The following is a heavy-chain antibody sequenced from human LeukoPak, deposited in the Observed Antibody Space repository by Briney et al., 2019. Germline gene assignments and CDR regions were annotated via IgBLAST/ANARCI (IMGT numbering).Heavy chain of an antibody. Sequence: SETLSLTCTVSGGSISSYYWSWIRQPPGKGLEWIGYIYYSGSTNYNPSLKSRVTISVDRSKNQFSLKLSSVTAADTAVYYCARGPWGYCSGGSCWVDYWGQGTLVTVSS. J-gene: IGHJ4*02. CDR3: ARGPWGYCSGGSCWVDY. V-gene: IGHV4-59*12. CDR2: IYYSGST. CDR1: GGSISSYY. D-gene: IGHD2-15*01.